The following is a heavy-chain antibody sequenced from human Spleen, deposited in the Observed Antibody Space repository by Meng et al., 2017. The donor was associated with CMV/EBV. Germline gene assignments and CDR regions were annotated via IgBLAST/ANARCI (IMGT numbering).Heavy chain of an antibody. V-gene: IGHV4-34*01. CDR2: INHSGST. D-gene: IGHD5-12*01. CDR3: ARGSWVYSDDDETTGLDY. CDR1: GSFIGHY. Sequence: GSFIGHYWSLIRQPPGKGLEWIGEINHSGSTNYNPSLKSRVTISVDASKNQFSLKLTSVTAADTAVYYCARGSWVYSDDDETTGLDYWGPGTLVTVSS. J-gene: IGHJ4*02.